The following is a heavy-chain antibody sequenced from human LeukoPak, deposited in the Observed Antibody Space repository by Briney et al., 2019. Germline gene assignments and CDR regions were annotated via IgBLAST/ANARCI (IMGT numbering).Heavy chain of an antibody. CDR1: GFTFSNAW. CDR3: ARGPYCSSTSCPTANWFDP. Sequence: PGGSLRLSCAASGFTFSNAWMNWVRQAPGKGLEWVGRIKSKTDGGTTDYAAPVKGRFTISRDDSKNTLYLQMNSLRDEDTAVYYCARGPYCSSTSCPTANWFDPWGQGTLVTVSS. CDR2: IKSKTDGGTT. D-gene: IGHD2-2*01. J-gene: IGHJ5*02. V-gene: IGHV3-15*07.